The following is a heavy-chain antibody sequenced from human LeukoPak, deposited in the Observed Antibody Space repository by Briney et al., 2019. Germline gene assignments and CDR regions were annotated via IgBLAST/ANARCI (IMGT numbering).Heavy chain of an antibody. CDR2: MNSDGSII. J-gene: IGHJ4*02. V-gene: IGHV3-74*03. Sequence: GGSLRLSCAASGFSFSSSWMHWVRQAPGKGLMWVSRMNSDGSIITYADSVKGRFTTTRDNAKSTLFLQMNSLRADDTGVYFCARDAHSSSWTWGQGTLVTVSS. D-gene: IGHD6-13*01. CDR1: GFSFSSSW. CDR3: ARDAHSSSWT.